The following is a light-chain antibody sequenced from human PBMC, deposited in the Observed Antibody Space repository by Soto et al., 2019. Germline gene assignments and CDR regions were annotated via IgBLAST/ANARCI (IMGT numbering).Light chain of an antibody. V-gene: IGKV3-11*01. J-gene: IGKJ1*01. CDR3: QRRSIWPPWT. Sequence: EIVLTQSPATLPLSPGERATLSCTASQSVGSYLAWYQQRPGQAPKLLIYDASNRATGIPARFSGSGSGTDSALTITSLEPEDFAVYYCQRRSIWPPWTFRQGPRVEFK. CDR2: DAS. CDR1: QSVGSY.